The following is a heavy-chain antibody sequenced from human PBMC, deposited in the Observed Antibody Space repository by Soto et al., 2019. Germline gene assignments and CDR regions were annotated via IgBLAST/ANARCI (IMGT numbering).Heavy chain of an antibody. V-gene: IGHV3-9*01. Sequence: EVQLVESGGGLVQPGRSLRLPCAASGFTFDDYTMHWVRQTPGKGLEWVSSISWSGNNVDYRDSVKGRFTISRDNAKNSLYLHMNSLRVEDTALYYCVKGLNIDYNSAWFYFDYWGQGTVVTVSS. CDR3: VKGLNIDYNSAWFYFDY. CDR2: ISWSGNNV. J-gene: IGHJ4*02. CDR1: GFTFDDYT. D-gene: IGHD6-19*01.